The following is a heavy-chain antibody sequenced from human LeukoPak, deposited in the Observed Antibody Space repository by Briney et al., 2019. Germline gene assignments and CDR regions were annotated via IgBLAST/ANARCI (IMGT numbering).Heavy chain of an antibody. D-gene: IGHD2-21*02. V-gene: IGHV3-74*01. Sequence: GGSLRLSCAASGFTFSEYSMHWVRQAPGKGLVWVSRINTDGTSTSYADSVKGRFTISRDNAKNTVDLQMNSLRGEDTAVYYCARDAGDCGGDCPRWFDPWGQGTLVTVSS. CDR3: ARDAGDCGGDCPRWFDP. CDR2: INTDGTST. CDR1: GFTFSEYS. J-gene: IGHJ5*02.